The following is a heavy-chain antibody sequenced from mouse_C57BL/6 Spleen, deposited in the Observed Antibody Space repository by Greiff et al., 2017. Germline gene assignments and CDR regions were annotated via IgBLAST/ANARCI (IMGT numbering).Heavy chain of an antibody. Sequence: EVQLQESGPGLVKPSQSLSLTCSVTGYSITSGYYWNWIRQFPGNKLEWMGYISYDGSNNYNPSLKNRISITRDTSKNQFFLKLNSVTTEATATYYCARGDDYDSYAMDYWGQGTSVTVSS. CDR2: ISYDGSN. J-gene: IGHJ4*01. CDR1: GYSITSGYY. V-gene: IGHV3-6*01. D-gene: IGHD2-4*01. CDR3: ARGDDYDSYAMDY.